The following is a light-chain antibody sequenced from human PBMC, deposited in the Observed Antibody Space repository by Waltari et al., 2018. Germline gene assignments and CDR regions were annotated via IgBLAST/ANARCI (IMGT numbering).Light chain of an antibody. CDR3: QQSYSTPLYT. CDR2: AAS. CDR1: QSINNY. J-gene: IGKJ2*01. V-gene: IGKV1-39*01. Sequence: DIQMTQSPSSLSASVGDRVTIPCRASQSINNYLNWYQQKPGKPPKLLIYAASTLQSGVPSRFGGSGSGTDFTLTISSLQPEDFATYYCQQSYSTPLYTFGQGTKLEI.